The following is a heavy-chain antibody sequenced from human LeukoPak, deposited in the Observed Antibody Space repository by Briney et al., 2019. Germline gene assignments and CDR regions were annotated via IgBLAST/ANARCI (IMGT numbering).Heavy chain of an antibody. CDR3: TREYSSGWPFDY. V-gene: IGHV3-73*01. CDR2: IRSKADSYAT. D-gene: IGHD6-19*01. J-gene: IGHJ4*02. CDR1: GFTFCDSA. Sequence: GGSLRLSCAASGFTFCDSAIHWVRQASGKGLEWVGRIRSKADSYATTYGASVKGRLTISRDDSQNTAYLHMNSLKTDDTAVYYCTREYSSGWPFDYWGQGTLVTVSS.